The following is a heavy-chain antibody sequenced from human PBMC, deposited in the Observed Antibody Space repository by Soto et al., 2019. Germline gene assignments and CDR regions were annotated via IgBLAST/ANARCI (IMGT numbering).Heavy chain of an antibody. CDR3: ARREVGYVQH. Sequence: QLQLQESGPGLVKPSETLSLTCTVSGGSISSSSYYWGWIRQPPGEGLEWIGSIYYSGSTYCNPSLQSGVTIPVDTTKSQSALKLSSVTAAATAVYYCARREVGYVQHCGRGTLVTVSS. V-gene: IGHV4-39*01. D-gene: IGHD1-26*01. J-gene: IGHJ1*01. CDR1: GGSISSSSYY. CDR2: IYYSGST.